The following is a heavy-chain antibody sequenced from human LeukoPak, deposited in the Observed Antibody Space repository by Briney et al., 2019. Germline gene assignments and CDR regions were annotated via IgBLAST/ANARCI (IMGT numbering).Heavy chain of an antibody. V-gene: IGHV3-64*01. CDR3: ARAVGFRLWLPFRRGPHFDY. D-gene: IGHD5-18*01. J-gene: IGHJ4*02. CDR1: GFTFSSYA. Sequence: PGGPLRLSCAASGFTFSSYAMHWVRQAPGKGLEYVSAISSNGGSTYYANSVKGRFTISRDNSKNTLYLQMGSLRAEDMAVYYCARAVGFRLWLPFRRGPHFDYWGQGTLVTVSS. CDR2: ISSNGGST.